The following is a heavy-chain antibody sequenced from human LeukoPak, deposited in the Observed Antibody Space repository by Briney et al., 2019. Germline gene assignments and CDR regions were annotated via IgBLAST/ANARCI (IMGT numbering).Heavy chain of an antibody. D-gene: IGHD3-10*01. J-gene: IGHJ4*02. V-gene: IGHV3-21*01. CDR1: GFTFSSYS. Sequence: GGSLRLSCAASGFTFSSYSMNWVRQAPGKGLEWVSSISSSSSYINYADSVKGRFTISRDNAKNSLYLQMNSLRAEDTAVYYCAREYYYGSGSYSGYWGQGTLVTVSS. CDR3: AREYYYGSGSYSGY. CDR2: ISSSSSYI.